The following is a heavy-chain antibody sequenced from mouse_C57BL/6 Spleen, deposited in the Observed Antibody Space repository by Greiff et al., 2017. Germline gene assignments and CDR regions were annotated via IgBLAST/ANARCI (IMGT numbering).Heavy chain of an antibody. D-gene: IGHD6-5*01. CDR1: GYSFTTYY. Sequence: VQLQQSGPELVKPGASVKISCKASGYSFTTYYIHWVKQRPGQGPEWIGWIYPGSGNTKYNEKVKGKATLTADTSSSTAYMQLSSLTSEDSAVYYCARSYVGYAMDYWGQGTSVTVSS. CDR3: ARSYVGYAMDY. CDR2: IYPGSGNT. V-gene: IGHV1-66*01. J-gene: IGHJ4*01.